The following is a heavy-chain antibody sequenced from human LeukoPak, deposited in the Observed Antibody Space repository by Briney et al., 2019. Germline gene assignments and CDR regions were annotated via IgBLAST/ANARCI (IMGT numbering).Heavy chain of an antibody. V-gene: IGHV3-30*03. CDR1: GFTFSSYG. Sequence: GGSLRLSCAASGFTFSSYGMHWVRQAPGKGLEWVAVISYDGSNKYYADSVKGRFTSSRDNSKNTLYLQMNSLRAEDTAVYYCARRPGIAMADSVKAYYFDSWGQGTLVTVSS. CDR3: ARRPGIAMADSVKAYYFDS. J-gene: IGHJ4*02. CDR2: ISYDGSNK. D-gene: IGHD6-19*01.